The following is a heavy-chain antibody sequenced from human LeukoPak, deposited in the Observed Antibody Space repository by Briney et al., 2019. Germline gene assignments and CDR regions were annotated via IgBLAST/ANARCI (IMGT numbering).Heavy chain of an antibody. CDR2: IYYSGST. J-gene: IGHJ5*02. Sequence: PSETLSLTCTVSGGSISSYYWSWIRQPPGKGLEWIGYIYYSGSTNCNPSLKSRVTISVDTSKNQFSLKLSSVTAADTAVYFCARGIAAPASARFDPWGRGTLVTVSS. V-gene: IGHV4-59*01. CDR3: ARGIAAPASARFDP. CDR1: GGSISSYY. D-gene: IGHD6-13*01.